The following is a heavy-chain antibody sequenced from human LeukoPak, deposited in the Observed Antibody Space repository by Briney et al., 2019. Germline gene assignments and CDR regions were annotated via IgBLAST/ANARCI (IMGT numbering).Heavy chain of an antibody. CDR2: IYYSGST. CDR3: ARDQGGYSYGFDY. J-gene: IGHJ4*02. D-gene: IGHD5-18*01. CDR1: GDFISSYY. V-gene: IGHV4-59*01. Sequence: SETLFLTCTVSGDFISSYYWNWIRQPPGEGLEWIGYIYYSGSTNYNPSLKTRVTISVDTSKNQFSLKLSSVTAADTAVYYCARDQGGYSYGFDYWGQGTLVTVSS.